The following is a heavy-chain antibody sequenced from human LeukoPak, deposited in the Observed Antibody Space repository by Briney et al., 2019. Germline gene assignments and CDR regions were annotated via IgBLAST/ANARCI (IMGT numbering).Heavy chain of an antibody. V-gene: IGHV3-30*02. Sequence: PGGSLRLSCAASGFTFSSYGMHWVRQAPGKGLEWVAFIRYDGSNKYYADSVKGRFTISRDNSKNTLYLQMNSLRAEDTAVYYCATILRVTGDRHNRGAFDYWGQGTLVTVSS. CDR3: ATILRVTGDRHNRGAFDY. D-gene: IGHD7-27*01. CDR2: IRYDGSNK. J-gene: IGHJ4*02. CDR1: GFTFSSYG.